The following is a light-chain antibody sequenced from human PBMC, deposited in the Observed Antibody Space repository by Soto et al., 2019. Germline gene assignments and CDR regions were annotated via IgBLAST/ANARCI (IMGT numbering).Light chain of an antibody. Sequence: DLQMTQSPSTLSASVGDRVTITCRASQSISSWLAWYQQKPGKAPKLLIYKATNLQSGVPSRFSGSGSGTDFSLTISSLQPVDSATYFCQQYNDFQYTFGPGTKLEI. V-gene: IGKV1-5*03. J-gene: IGKJ2*01. CDR1: QSISSW. CDR3: QQYNDFQYT. CDR2: KAT.